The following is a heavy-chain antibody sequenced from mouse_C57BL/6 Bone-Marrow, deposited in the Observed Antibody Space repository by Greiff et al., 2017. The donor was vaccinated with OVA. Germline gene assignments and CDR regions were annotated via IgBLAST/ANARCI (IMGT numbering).Heavy chain of an antibody. CDR2: INPYNGGT. D-gene: IGHD2-12*01. J-gene: IGHJ3*01. V-gene: IGHV1-19*01. CDR1: GYTFTDYY. CDR3: ASGGLRAWFAY. Sequence: EVQLVESGPVLVKPGASVKMSCKASGYTFTDYYMNWVKQSHGKSLEWIGVINPYNGGTSYNQKFKGKATLTVDKSSSTAYMELNSLTSEDSAVYYCASGGLRAWFAYWGQGTLVTVSA.